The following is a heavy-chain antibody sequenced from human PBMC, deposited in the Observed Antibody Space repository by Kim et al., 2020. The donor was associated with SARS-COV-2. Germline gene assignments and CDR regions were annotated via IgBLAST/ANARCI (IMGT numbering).Heavy chain of an antibody. V-gene: IGHV3-72*01. CDR3: ASSMGPVLFNY. Sequence: TEYPATVKGRVTISRDDSQNSVFLQMNSLKIEDTALYYCASSMGPVLFNYWGQGTLVTVSS. CDR2: T. J-gene: IGHJ4*02.